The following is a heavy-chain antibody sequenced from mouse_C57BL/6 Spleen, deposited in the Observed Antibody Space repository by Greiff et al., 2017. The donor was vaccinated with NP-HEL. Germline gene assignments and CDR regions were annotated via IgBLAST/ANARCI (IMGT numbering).Heavy chain of an antibody. CDR1: GYTFTDYE. Sequence: QVQLQQSGAELVRPGASVTLSCKASGYTFTDYEMHWVKQTPVHGLEWIGAIDPETGGTAYNQKFKGKAILTADKSSSTAYMELRSLTSEDSAVYYCTRSANCANYYAMDYWGQGTSVTVSS. CDR3: TRSANCANYYAMDY. D-gene: IGHD4-1*01. V-gene: IGHV1-15*01. J-gene: IGHJ4*01. CDR2: IDPETGGT.